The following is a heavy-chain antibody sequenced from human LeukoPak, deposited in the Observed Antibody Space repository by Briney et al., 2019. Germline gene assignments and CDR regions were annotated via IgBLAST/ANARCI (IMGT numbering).Heavy chain of an antibody. D-gene: IGHD2-2*01. CDR3: AKAYCSITTCYGRHYFDY. V-gene: IGHV3-23*01. CDR1: GFTFSSYA. J-gene: IGHJ4*02. Sequence: GGSLRLSCAASGFTFSSYAINWVRQAPGKGLEWVSVISSGGNTYYADSVKGRFTISRDNSKNTVYLQVNSLRAEDTAVYYCAKAYCSITTCYGRHYFDYWGQGTLVTVSS. CDR2: ISSGGNT.